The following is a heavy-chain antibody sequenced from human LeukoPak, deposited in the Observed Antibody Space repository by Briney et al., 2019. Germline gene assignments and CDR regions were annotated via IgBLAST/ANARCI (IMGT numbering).Heavy chain of an antibody. CDR2: IYYSGST. V-gene: IGHV4-59*01. CDR3: ARTYYDFWSGYLFDY. CDR1: GGSISSYY. J-gene: IGHJ4*02. Sequence: PSETLSLTCTVSGGSISSYYWSWIRQPPGKGLEWIGYIYYSGSTNYNPSLKSRVTISVDTSRNQFSLKLSSVTAADTAVYYCARTYYDFWSGYLFDYWGQGTLVTVSP. D-gene: IGHD3-3*01.